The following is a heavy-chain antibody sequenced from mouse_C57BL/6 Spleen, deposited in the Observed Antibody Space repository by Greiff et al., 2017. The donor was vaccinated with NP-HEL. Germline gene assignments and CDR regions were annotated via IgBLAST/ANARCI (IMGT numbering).Heavy chain of an antibody. D-gene: IGHD2-3*01. V-gene: IGHV1-52*01. J-gene: IGHJ3*01. CDR1: GYTFTSYW. CDR3: AREDGYYYQAWFAY. Sequence: VQLQQPGAELVRPGSSVKLSCKASGYTFTSYWMHWVKQRPIQGLEWIGNIDPSDSETHYNQKFKDKATLTVDKSSSTAYMQLSSLTSEDSAVYYCAREDGYYYQAWFAYWGQGTLVTVSA. CDR2: IDPSDSET.